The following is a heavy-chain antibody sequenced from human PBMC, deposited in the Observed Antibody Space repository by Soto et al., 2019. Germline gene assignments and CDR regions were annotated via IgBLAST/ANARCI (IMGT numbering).Heavy chain of an antibody. V-gene: IGHV1-24*01. Sequence: ASVKVSCKVSGYTLTELSMHWVRQAPGKGLEWMGGFDPEDGETIYAQKFQGRVTMTEDTSTDTAYMELSSLRSEDTAVYYCATDTWNAPLGLYWVQGTLVTVSS. D-gene: IGHD1-1*01. CDR3: ATDTWNAPLGLY. J-gene: IGHJ4*02. CDR2: FDPEDGET. CDR1: GYTLTELS.